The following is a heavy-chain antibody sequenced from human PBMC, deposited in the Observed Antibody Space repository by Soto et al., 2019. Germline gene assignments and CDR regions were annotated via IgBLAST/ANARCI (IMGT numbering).Heavy chain of an antibody. CDR1: GFTFSSYA. V-gene: IGHV3-23*01. CDR3: AKVGARGQVWGYDSV. Sequence: EVQLLESGGGLVQPGGSLRLSCAASGFTFSSYAMSWVRQAPGKGLEWVAAISGSGGSTYYADSVKGRFTISRDNSKNTLYLQMNSLRAEDTAVYYCAKVGARGQVWGYDSVWGQGTLVTVSS. D-gene: IGHD5-12*01. J-gene: IGHJ4*02. CDR2: ISGSGGST.